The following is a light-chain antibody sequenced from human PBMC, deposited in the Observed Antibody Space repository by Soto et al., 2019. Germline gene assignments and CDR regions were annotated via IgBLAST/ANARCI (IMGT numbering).Light chain of an antibody. Sequence: DIVLTQSPGTLSLSPGERATLSCRASQTVGSNYLAWYQQKPGQAPRLLMYGASSRATGIPDRFSGSGSGTYFTLTISRLEPEDFAVYYCQQYGGSPLYTFGQGTKLEIK. V-gene: IGKV3-20*01. J-gene: IGKJ2*01. CDR1: QTVGSNY. CDR2: GAS. CDR3: QQYGGSPLYT.